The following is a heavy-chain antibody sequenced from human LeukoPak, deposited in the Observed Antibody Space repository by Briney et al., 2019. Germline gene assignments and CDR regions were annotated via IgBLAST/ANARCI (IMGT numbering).Heavy chain of an antibody. CDR2: ISSGSTTI. CDR1: GFSFSRYN. Sequence: PGGSLRLSCAASGFSFSRYNMNWVRQAPGKGLEWVSYISSGSTTIFYADSVKGRFTASRDNAENSLYLQMNSLRDEDTAVYYCARVTLAGAAHFDNWGQGTLVTVSS. CDR3: ARVTLAGAAHFDN. J-gene: IGHJ4*02. D-gene: IGHD1-26*01. V-gene: IGHV3-48*02.